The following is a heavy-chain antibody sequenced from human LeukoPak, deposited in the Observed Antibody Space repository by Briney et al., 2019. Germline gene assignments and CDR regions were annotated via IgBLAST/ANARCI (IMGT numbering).Heavy chain of an antibody. V-gene: IGHV3-21*01. CDR1: GFTFSSYA. CDR2: IKSNSRNI. J-gene: IGHJ4*02. CDR3: AREESEAFDY. Sequence: GGSLRLSCAASGFTFSSYAMSWVRQAPGKGLEWVSSIKSNSRNIYYADSVKGRFTISRDSAKNSLYLQMNSLRAEDTAVYYCAREESEAFDYWGQGTLVTVSS.